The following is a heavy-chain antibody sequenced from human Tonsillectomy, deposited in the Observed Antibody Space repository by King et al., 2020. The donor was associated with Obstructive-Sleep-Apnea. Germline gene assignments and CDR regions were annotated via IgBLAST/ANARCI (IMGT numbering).Heavy chain of an antibody. D-gene: IGHD3-3*01. CDR2: IIPIFGTA. CDR1: GGTFSSYA. J-gene: IGHJ6*02. Sequence: VQLVESGAEVKKPGSSVKVSCKASGGTFSSYAISWVRQAPGQGLEWMGWIIPIFGTANYAQKFQGRVTITADESTSTASMELSSLRSEDTAVYYCARVPNYDFWSGYPYYYGMDVWGQGTTVTVSS. V-gene: IGHV1-69*01. CDR3: ARVPNYDFWSGYPYYYGMDV.